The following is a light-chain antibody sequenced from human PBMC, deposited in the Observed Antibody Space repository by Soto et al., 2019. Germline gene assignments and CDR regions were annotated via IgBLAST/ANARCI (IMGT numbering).Light chain of an antibody. CDR1: SSNIGAGYE. CDR2: ENN. Sequence: QSVLTQPPSVSEAPGQRVTISCTGSSSNIGAGYEAHWYQQVPGTAPKLLIYENNNRPSGVPVRFSGSKSGTSASLAITGLQAEDEAENYCQSYDSSLSGYVFGTGTKVTVL. J-gene: IGLJ1*01. V-gene: IGLV1-40*01. CDR3: QSYDSSLSGYV.